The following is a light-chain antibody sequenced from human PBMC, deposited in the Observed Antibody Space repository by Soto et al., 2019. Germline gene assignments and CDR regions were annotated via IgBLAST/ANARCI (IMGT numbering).Light chain of an antibody. J-gene: IGKJ2*01. CDR3: HQTYSALST. V-gene: IGKV1-39*01. Sequence: DIQMNQSPYSLSASVGDRVTITCRASQSISSYLNWYKQKPGKAPKLLIYAASTLQSGGPSRFSVSGTGTDFTLTISSLQPEDVATYFYHQTYSALSTVGQGTKLEIK. CDR2: AAS. CDR1: QSISSY.